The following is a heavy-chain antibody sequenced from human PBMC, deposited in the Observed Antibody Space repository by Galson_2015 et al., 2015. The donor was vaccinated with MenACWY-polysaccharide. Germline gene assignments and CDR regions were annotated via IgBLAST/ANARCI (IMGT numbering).Heavy chain of an antibody. CDR3: GRAAAHFYYYETGDLNHGPSDM. D-gene: IGHD3-16*01. CDR1: GFSFSTYS. CDR2: ISYSSNSI. J-gene: IGHJ3*02. V-gene: IGHV3-21*01. Sequence: SLRLSCAASGFSFSTYSLNWVRQAPGKGLEWVSSISYSSNSIYYADSVKGRFTISRDNAGNSVYLIMNDLRAEDTAVYYCGRAAAHFYYYETGDLNHGPSDMWGQGTMVTVSS.